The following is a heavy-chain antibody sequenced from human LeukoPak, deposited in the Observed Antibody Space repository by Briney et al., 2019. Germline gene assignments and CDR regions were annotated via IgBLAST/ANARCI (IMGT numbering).Heavy chain of an antibody. Sequence: SETLSLTWTVSGGSISSGDYYWSWIRQPPGKGLEWIEYIYYSGSTYYNPSLKSRVTISVDTSKNQFSLKLSSVTAADTAVYYCAREGGMITFGGDHVDYWGQGTLVTVSS. CDR1: GGSISSGDYY. V-gene: IGHV4-30-4*01. D-gene: IGHD3-16*01. CDR3: AREGGMITFGGDHVDY. J-gene: IGHJ4*02. CDR2: IYYSGST.